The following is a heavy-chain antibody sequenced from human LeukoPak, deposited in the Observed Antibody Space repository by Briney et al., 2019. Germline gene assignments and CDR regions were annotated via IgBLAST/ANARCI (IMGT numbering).Heavy chain of an antibody. J-gene: IGHJ4*02. Sequence: SETLSLTCTVSGGSISTYYWSWIRQPAGKGLEWIGRIYTSGSPNYNPSLKSRVTMSVDTSKIQFSLILSSVTAADTAVYYCARSGSNYYFDYGGRETQVPVSS. CDR3: ARSGSNYYFDY. V-gene: IGHV4-4*07. CDR2: IYTSGSP. CDR1: GGSISTYY. D-gene: IGHD3-3*01.